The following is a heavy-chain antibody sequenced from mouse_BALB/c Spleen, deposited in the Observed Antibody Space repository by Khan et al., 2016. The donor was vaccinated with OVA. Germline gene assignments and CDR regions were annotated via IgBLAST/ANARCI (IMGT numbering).Heavy chain of an antibody. CDR3: ARIAGTIN. CDR2: ISSNGGST. CDR1: GFTFSSYG. V-gene: IGHV5-6-3*01. Sequence: EVELVESGGGLVQPGGSLKLSCAASGFTFSSYGMSWVRQTPDKRLELVATISSNGGSTYYPDSVKGRFTISRDNAKNTLYLQMSSLKSEDTAMYYCARIAGTINWGQGTTLTVSS. J-gene: IGHJ2*01.